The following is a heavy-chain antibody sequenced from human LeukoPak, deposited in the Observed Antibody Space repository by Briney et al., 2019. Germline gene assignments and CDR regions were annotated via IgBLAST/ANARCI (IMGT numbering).Heavy chain of an antibody. CDR3: ARAPWRSTSCYLWADCPSQHDY. J-gene: IGHJ4*02. V-gene: IGHV7-4-1*02. D-gene: IGHD2-2*01. CDR2: INTNTGNP. CDR1: GYTFTSYA. Sequence: EASVKVSCKASGYTFTSYAMNWVRQAPGQGLEWMGWINTNTGNPTYAQGFTGRFVFSLDTSVSTAYLQISSLKAEDTAVYYCARAPWRSTSCYLWADCPSQHDYWGQGTLVTVSS.